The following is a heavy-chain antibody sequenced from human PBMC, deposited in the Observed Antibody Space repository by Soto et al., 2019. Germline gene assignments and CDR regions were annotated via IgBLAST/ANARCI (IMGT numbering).Heavy chain of an antibody. CDR2: ISSSGSFM. D-gene: IGHD1-7*01. V-gene: IGHV3-21*01. J-gene: IGHJ5*01. CDR3: ARDPPTGTTLDWFDS. Sequence: GGSLRLSCAASGFSFSSDSMGWVRQAPGKGLEWVSSISSSGSFMNYADSVKGRFTISRDNAKNSLYLQMSSLKDEDTAVYYCARDPPTGTTLDWFDSWGQGTLVTVSS. CDR1: GFSFSSDS.